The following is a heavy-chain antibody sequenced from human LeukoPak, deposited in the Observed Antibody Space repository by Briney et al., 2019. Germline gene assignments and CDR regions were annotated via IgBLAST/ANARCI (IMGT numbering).Heavy chain of an antibody. CDR3: ARHPYDSSGYYWRYYFDY. CDR1: GGSISSYY. J-gene: IGHJ4*02. D-gene: IGHD3-22*01. CDR2: IYTSGST. Sequence: KPSETLSLTCTVSGGSISSYYWSWIRQPPGKGLEWIGYIYTSGSTNYNPSLKSRVTISVDTSKNQFSLKLSSVTAADTAVYYCARHPYDSSGYYWRYYFDYWAREPWSPSPQ. V-gene: IGHV4-4*09.